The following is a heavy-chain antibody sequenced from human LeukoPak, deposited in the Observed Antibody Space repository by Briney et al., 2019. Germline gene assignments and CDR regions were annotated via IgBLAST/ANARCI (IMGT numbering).Heavy chain of an antibody. V-gene: IGHV4-59*11. Sequence: PSETLSLTCAVSADSFSSHYWTWIRQSPGKGLEWIGYISYIGSTNYNPSLKSRVTISVDTSKNQFSLKLSSVTAADTAVYYCARDLYDSSGFNWFDPWGQGTLVTVSS. J-gene: IGHJ5*02. CDR1: ADSFSSHY. CDR2: ISYIGST. D-gene: IGHD3-22*01. CDR3: ARDLYDSSGFNWFDP.